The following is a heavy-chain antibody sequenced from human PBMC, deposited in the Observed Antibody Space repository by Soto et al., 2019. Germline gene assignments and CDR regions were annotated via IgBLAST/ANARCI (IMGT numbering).Heavy chain of an antibody. CDR1: GFTFSSYW. Sequence: EVRLVESGGGLVQPGGSLTLSCEASGFTFSSYWMTWVRQAPGKGLEGVANINQDGGEKYYMDSMKGRFTISRDNAKNSLLLQLNSLRAEDTAVYYCARDRGRPDLRDTHYYDSSDLDYGMDVWGQGTTVTVSS. V-gene: IGHV3-7*01. J-gene: IGHJ6*02. CDR2: INQDGGEK. CDR3: ARDRGRPDLRDTHYYDSSDLDYGMDV. D-gene: IGHD3-22*01.